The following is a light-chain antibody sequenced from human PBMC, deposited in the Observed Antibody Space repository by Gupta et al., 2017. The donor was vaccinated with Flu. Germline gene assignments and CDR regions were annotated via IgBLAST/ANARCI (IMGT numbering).Light chain of an antibody. J-gene: IGLJ2*01. CDR1: SSNIGSNY. CDR3: AESDDGLSGVV. CDR2: RNN. Sequence: QSVLTQPPSASGTPGQRVTISCSGSSSNIGSNYVYWYQQLPGTAPKLLIYRNNQRPSGVPDRFSGYKAGTYASRDIRGLRSEDEADDYWAESDDGLSGVVFGGGTKLTVL. V-gene: IGLV1-47*01.